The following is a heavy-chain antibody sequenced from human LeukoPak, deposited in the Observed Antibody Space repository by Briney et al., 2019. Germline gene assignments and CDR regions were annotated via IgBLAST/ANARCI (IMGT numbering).Heavy chain of an antibody. CDR1: GGSISSGNYY. J-gene: IGHJ4*02. Sequence: SETLSLTCTVSGGSISSGNYYWNWIRQPPGKGLEWIGYIYSSGSTNYNPSLKSRVTISVDTSKNQFSLKLTSVTAADTAVYYCARSAYSTYFDFWGRGTLVTVSS. V-gene: IGHV4-61*01. CDR3: ARSAYSTYFDF. D-gene: IGHD2-15*01. CDR2: IYSSGST.